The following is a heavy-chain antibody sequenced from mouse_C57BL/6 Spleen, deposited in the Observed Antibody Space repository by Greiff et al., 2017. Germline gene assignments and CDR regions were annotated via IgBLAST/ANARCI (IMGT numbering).Heavy chain of an antibody. CDR3: SGSPDVGYALDY. D-gene: IGHD3-3*01. CDR2: IDPSDGDT. J-gene: IGHJ4*01. CDR1: GYTFTSYW. V-gene: IGHV1-50*01. Sequence: QVQLQQPGAELVKPGASVTLSCKASGYTFTSYWMQWVKQRPGQGLEWIGEIDPSDGDTNYNQKFKGKATLTVDTSSSTAYMQLSSLTSEDSAVYYCSGSPDVGYALDYWGQGTSVTVSA.